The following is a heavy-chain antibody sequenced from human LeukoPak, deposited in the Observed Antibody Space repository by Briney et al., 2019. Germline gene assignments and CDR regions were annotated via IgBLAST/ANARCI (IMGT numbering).Heavy chain of an antibody. D-gene: IGHD6-13*01. CDR3: ARSSWYPKDYYYYGMDV. CDR1: GFTFDDYT. V-gene: IGHV3-43*01. CDR2: ISWDGGST. Sequence: GRSLRLSCAASGFTFDDYTMHWVRQAPGKGLEWVSLISWDGGSTYYADSVKGRFTISRDNSKNSLYLQMNSLRTEDTALYYCARSSWYPKDYYYYGMDVWGQGTTVTVSS. J-gene: IGHJ6*02.